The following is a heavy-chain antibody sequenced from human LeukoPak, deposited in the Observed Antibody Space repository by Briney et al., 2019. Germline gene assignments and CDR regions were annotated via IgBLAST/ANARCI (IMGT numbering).Heavy chain of an antibody. V-gene: IGHV3-74*01. Sequence: PGGSLRLSCAASGFTFSSHWMHSVRQAPGKGLVWVSRINRDGSSTSYAESVKGRFTISRENAKNTLYLQMNSLRAEDTAVYYCARVTRSSSWLWGQGTLATVSS. CDR3: ARVTRSSSWL. J-gene: IGHJ4*02. CDR1: GFTFSSHW. CDR2: INRDGSST. D-gene: IGHD6-13*01.